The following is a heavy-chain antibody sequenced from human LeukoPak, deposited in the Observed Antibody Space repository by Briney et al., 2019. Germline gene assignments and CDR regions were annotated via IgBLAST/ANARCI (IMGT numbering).Heavy chain of an antibody. J-gene: IGHJ4*02. CDR3: AGGPITTRSHFDY. CDR1: GGTFSSYA. CDR2: IIPIFATA. D-gene: IGHD3-22*01. V-gene: IGHV1-69*13. Sequence: ASVKVSCKASGGTFSSYAISWVRQAPGQGLEWMGGIIPIFATANYAQKFQSRVTITADESTSTAYMELSSLRSEDTAVYYCAGGPITTRSHFDYWGQGALVTVSS.